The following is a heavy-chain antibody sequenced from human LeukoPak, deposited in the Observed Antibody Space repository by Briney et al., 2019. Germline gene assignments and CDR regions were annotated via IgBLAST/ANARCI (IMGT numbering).Heavy chain of an antibody. D-gene: IGHD6-6*01. V-gene: IGHV1-69*04. CDR3: ASSSSSSHFDY. Sequence: GASVKVSCKASGGTFSSYAISWVRQAPGQGLEWMGRIIPILGIANYAQKFQGRVTITADKSTSTAYMELSSLRSEDTAVYYCASSSSSSHFDYWGQGTLVTVSS. J-gene: IGHJ4*02. CDR1: GGTFSSYA. CDR2: IIPILGIA.